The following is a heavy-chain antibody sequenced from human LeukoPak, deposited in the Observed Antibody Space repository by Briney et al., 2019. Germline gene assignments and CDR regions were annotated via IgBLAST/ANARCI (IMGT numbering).Heavy chain of an antibody. V-gene: IGHV4-31*03. CDR3: ARGPYVGDNSGLFDY. J-gene: IGHJ4*02. CDR1: GGSISSGGYF. Sequence: SETLSLTCTVSGGSISSGGYFWSWIRQHPGKGLEWIGYIYYSGSTYYNPSLKSRVTISLDTSKNQFSLKLSSVTAADTAVYYCARGPYVGDNSGLFDYWGQGTLVTVSS. D-gene: IGHD4-23*01. CDR2: IYYSGST.